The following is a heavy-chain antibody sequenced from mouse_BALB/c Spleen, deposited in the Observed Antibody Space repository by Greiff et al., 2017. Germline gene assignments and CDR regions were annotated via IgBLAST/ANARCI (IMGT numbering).Heavy chain of an antibody. CDR1: GYSFTSYC. V-gene: IGHV1S81*02. D-gene: IGHD2-10*01. CDR2: INPNNGRT. J-gene: IGHJ2*01. Sequence: QVQLQQPGAELVKPGASVKLSCKASGYSFTSYCMHWVKQRLGQGLEWIGGINPNNGRTYYNEKFKGKATLTVDKSSSTAYMQLNSLTSEDSAVYYCARRVGPAMTFDYWGQGTTLTVSS. CDR3: ARRVGPAMTFDY.